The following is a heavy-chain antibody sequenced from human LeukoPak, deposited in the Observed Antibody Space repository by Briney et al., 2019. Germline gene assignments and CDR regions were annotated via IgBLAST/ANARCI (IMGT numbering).Heavy chain of an antibody. CDR2: INPNSGGT. J-gene: IGHJ6*02. V-gene: IGHV1-2*02. CDR1: GYTFTGYY. CDR3: AKEERVGTTNYGMDV. Sequence: GASVKVSCKASGYTFTGYYMHWVRQAPGQGLEWMGWINPNSGGTNYAQKFQGRVTMTRDTSISTAYMELSRLRSDDTAVYYCAKEERVGTTNYGMDVWGQGTTVTVSS. D-gene: IGHD1-26*01.